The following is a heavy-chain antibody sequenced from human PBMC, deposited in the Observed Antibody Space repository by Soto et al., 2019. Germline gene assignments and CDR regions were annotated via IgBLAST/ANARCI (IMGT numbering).Heavy chain of an antibody. CDR3: AKDLPVVPAAIVGYFQH. Sequence: EVQLLESGGGLVQPGGSLRLSCAASGFTFSSYAMSWVRQAPGKGLEWVSAISGRGGSTYYADSVKGRFTISRDNSKNTLYLQMNSLRAEDTAVYYCAKDLPVVPAAIVGYFQHWGQGTLVTVSS. V-gene: IGHV3-23*01. J-gene: IGHJ1*01. CDR1: GFTFSSYA. D-gene: IGHD2-2*02. CDR2: ISGRGGST.